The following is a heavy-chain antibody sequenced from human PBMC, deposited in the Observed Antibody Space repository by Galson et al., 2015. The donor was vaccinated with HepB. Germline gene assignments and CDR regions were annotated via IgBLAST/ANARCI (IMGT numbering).Heavy chain of an antibody. CDR2: MYYSGST. D-gene: IGHD5/OR15-5a*01. CDR1: DDSISSSTYY. V-gene: IGHV4-39*01. J-gene: IGHJ4*02. Sequence: SETLSLTCTVSDDSISSSTYYWGWIRQPPGKGLEWIGSMYYSGSTYCNPSLKSRITISVDTSKNLFSLNLRSVTAADTAVYYCTRSSDVVSTYYWGQGTLVTVSS. CDR3: TRSSDVVSTYY.